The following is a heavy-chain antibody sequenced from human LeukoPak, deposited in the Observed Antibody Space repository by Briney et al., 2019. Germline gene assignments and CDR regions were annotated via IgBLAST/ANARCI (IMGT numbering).Heavy chain of an antibody. J-gene: IGHJ4*02. CDR2: SKNKANAYST. CDR3: SRIFYHGSTGYYPDH. V-gene: IGHV3-72*01. D-gene: IGHD3-9*01. Sequence: GGSLRLSCAVSGFTFSDHHMDWVRQAPGKGLEWLGRSKNKANAYSTVYAASVKGRFTFSRDDPKNSLYLQMDSLKDEDTAVYYCSRIFYHGSTGYYPDHWGQGTLVTVSS. CDR1: GFTFSDHH.